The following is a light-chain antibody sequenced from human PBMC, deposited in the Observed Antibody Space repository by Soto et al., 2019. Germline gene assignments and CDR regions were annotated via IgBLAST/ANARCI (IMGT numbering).Light chain of an antibody. CDR1: QSVTNF. J-gene: IGKJ5*01. V-gene: IGKV3-11*01. CDR2: DAS. CDR3: QQRSNWPLFT. Sequence: EIVMTQSPATLSLSPGERATLSCGASQSVTNFLAWYQQKPGQAPRLLIFDASNRATGIPPRFSGSGSGTDFTLTISSLEPEDFAVYYCQQRSNWPLFTFGQGTRLEIK.